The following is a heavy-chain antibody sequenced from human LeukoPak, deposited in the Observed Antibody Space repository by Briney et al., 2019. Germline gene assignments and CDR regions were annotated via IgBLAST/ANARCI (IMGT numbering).Heavy chain of an antibody. Sequence: SETLSLTCTVSGGSISSYYWSWVRQPPGKGLEWVGYIYYSGSTNYNPSLKSRVTISVDASKNQFSLKLSSVTAADTAVYYCARILGYCSGGSCSDYWGQGTLVTISS. CDR3: ARILGYCSGGSCSDY. V-gene: IGHV4-59*01. D-gene: IGHD2-15*01. CDR2: IYYSGST. J-gene: IGHJ4*02. CDR1: GGSISSYY.